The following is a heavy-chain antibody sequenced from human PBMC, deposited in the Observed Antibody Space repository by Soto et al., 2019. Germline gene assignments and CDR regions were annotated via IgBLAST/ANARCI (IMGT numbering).Heavy chain of an antibody. J-gene: IGHJ3*02. Sequence: QVQLVESGGGVVQPGRSLRLSCAASGFTFSSYAMHWVRQAPGKGLEWVAVISYDGSNKYYADSVKGGFTISRDNSKNTLYLQMNSLRAEDTAVYYCARDGIDSSGYGAFDIWGQGTMVTVSS. D-gene: IGHD3-22*01. CDR2: ISYDGSNK. CDR1: GFTFSSYA. V-gene: IGHV3-30-3*01. CDR3: ARDGIDSSGYGAFDI.